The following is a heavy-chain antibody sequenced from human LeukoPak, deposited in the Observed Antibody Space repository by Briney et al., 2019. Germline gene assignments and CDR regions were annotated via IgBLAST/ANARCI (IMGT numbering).Heavy chain of an antibody. Sequence: GGSLRLSCAASGLTFSAYWMHWVRQAPGKGLVWVSHINSDGTTTTYADSVKGRFTISRDNAKNTLYLQMNSLRAEDTAMYYCADPFADAFDIWGRGTMVTVSS. CDR1: GLTFSAYW. D-gene: IGHD3-3*01. J-gene: IGHJ3*02. V-gene: IGHV3-74*01. CDR2: INSDGTTT. CDR3: ADPFADAFDI.